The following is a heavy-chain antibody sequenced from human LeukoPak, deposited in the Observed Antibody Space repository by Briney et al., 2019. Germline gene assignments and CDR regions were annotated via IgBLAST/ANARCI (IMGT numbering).Heavy chain of an antibody. D-gene: IGHD3-22*01. V-gene: IGHV3-23*01. CDR1: GFTFSSYA. J-gene: IGHJ6*02. Sequence: PGGSLRLSCAASGFTFSSYAMSWVRQAPGKGLEWVSAISGSGGSTYYADSVKGRFTISRDNSKNTLYLQMNSLRAEDTAVYYCAKDTGDPGSWLFETYYYYGMDVWGQGTTVTVSS. CDR2: ISGSGGST. CDR3: AKDTGDPGSWLFETYYYYGMDV.